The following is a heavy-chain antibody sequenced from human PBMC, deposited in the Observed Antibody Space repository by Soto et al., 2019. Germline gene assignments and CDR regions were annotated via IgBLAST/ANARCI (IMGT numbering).Heavy chain of an antibody. CDR2: IDPSDSYT. V-gene: IGHV5-10-1*01. CDR3: ARRAAYCSSTSCYKGEDYYYGMEL. D-gene: IGHD2-2*02. CDR1: GYSFTSYW. J-gene: IGHJ6*01. Sequence: GESLKISCKVSGYSFTSYWISWLRQMPGKVLEWMGRIDPSDSYTNYSPSFQGHVTISADKSISTAYLQWSSLKASDTAMYYCARRAAYCSSTSCYKGEDYYYGMELLGQGTMVTVSS.